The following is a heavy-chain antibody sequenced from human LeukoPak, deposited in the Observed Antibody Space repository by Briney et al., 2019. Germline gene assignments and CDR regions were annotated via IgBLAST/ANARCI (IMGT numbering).Heavy chain of an antibody. J-gene: IGHJ4*02. V-gene: IGHV5-51*01. Sequence: GESLKISCKGSGYSFTSYWIGWVRQMPGKGLDWMGIIYPGDSDTRYSPSFQGQVTISADKSISTAYLQWSSLKASDTAMYYCARGRRDGYNSPYSFDYSGQGTLVTVSS. CDR1: GYSFTSYW. CDR3: ARGRRDGYNSPYSFDY. CDR2: IYPGDSDT. D-gene: IGHD5-24*01.